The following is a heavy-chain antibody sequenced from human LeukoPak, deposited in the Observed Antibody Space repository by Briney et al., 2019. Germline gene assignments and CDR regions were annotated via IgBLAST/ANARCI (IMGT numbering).Heavy chain of an antibody. CDR2: ISSSSYI. V-gene: IGHV3-21*01. CDR3: ARGRPVLQLLWGAFDI. CDR1: GFTFSSYS. Sequence: PGGSLRLSCAASGFTFSSYSMNWVRQAPGKGLEWVSSISSSSYIYYVDSVKGRFTISRDNAKNSLYLQMNSLRAEDTAVYYCARGRPVLQLLWGAFDIWGQGTMVTVSS. J-gene: IGHJ3*02. D-gene: IGHD1-7*01.